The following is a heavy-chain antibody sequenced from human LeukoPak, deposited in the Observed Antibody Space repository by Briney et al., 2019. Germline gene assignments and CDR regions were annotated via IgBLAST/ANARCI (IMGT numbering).Heavy chain of an antibody. V-gene: IGHV3-48*02. CDR3: ARAAPYYYDSSGYSAFDS. CDR1: GFTFSSYA. Sequence: GGSLRLSCAASGFTFSSYAMHWVRQAPGKGLEWVSYISSTSSTIYYADSVKGRFTISRDNAKNSLYLQMNSLRDEDTAVYYCARAAPYYYDSSGYSAFDSWGQGTMVTVSA. J-gene: IGHJ3*02. CDR2: ISSTSSTI. D-gene: IGHD3-22*01.